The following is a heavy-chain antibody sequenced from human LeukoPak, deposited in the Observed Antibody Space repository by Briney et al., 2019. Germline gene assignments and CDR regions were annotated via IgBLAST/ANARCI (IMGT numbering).Heavy chain of an antibody. CDR2: IYHSGST. CDR3: AKSNGYGLIDY. J-gene: IGHJ4*02. D-gene: IGHD5-12*01. Sequence: SETLSLTCTVSGYSISSGYYWGWIRQPPGKGLEWIGSIYHSGSTYYNPSLKSRVTISVDTSKNQFSLKLSSVTAADTAMYYCAKSNGYGLIDYWGQGTLVTVSS. CDR1: GYSISSGYY. V-gene: IGHV4-38-2*02.